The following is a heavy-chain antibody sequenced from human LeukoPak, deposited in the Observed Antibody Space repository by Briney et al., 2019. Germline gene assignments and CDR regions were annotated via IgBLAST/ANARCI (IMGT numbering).Heavy chain of an antibody. V-gene: IGHV4-59*08. CDR2: ISYSDST. Sequence: SETLSLTCTVSSGSIGTYYWAWLRQPPGKGLEWVGYISYSDSTKHNPSPTRRIPISIDTSKNPIPMALRPITVADADMSFCARQAGSFTTFDFWGQGTLVTVSS. D-gene: IGHD1-26*01. CDR3: ARQAGSFTTFDF. J-gene: IGHJ4*02. CDR1: SGSIGTYY.